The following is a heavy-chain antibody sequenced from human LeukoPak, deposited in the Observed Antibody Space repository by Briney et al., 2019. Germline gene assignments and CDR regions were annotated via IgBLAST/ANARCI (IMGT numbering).Heavy chain of an antibody. CDR3: AREVITPGDSDGFDL. V-gene: IGHV4-30-4*08. CDR2: IHYDGRA. J-gene: IGHJ3*01. D-gene: IGHD2-2*01. Sequence: PSETLSLTCTVSGGSISSANHFWSWVRQSPGEGLEWIGYIHYDGRAHYNPSLKSRFSMSLDMSKNQFSLSLSSVTAADTAIYYCAREVITPGDSDGFDLWGQGTMVSVSS. CDR1: GGSISSANHF.